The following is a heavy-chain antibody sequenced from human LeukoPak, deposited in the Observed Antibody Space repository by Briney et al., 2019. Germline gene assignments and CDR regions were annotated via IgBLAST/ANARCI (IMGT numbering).Heavy chain of an antibody. D-gene: IGHD5-24*01. Sequence: SETLSLACAVYGGSFSGYYWSWIRQPPGKGLEWIGYIYYAGSTNYNPSLKSRITISVDTSKNQFSLKLTSITAADTAVYYCARVRGGTYNHYFDYWGQGTLVTVSS. CDR3: ARVRGGTYNHYFDY. J-gene: IGHJ4*02. CDR1: GGSFSGYY. V-gene: IGHV4-59*01. CDR2: IYYAGST.